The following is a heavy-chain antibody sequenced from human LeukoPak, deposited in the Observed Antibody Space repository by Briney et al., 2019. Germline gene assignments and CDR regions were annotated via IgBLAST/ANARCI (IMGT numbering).Heavy chain of an antibody. Sequence: SQTLSLTCAISGDSVSSNSAAWNWIRQSPSRGLEWLGRTYYRSKWYNDYAVSVKSRITINPDTSKNQFSLQLNSVTPEDTAVYYCARDRYSWSYYGYNWFDPWGQGTLVTVSS. CDR2: TYYRSKWYN. V-gene: IGHV6-1*01. D-gene: IGHD1-26*01. J-gene: IGHJ5*02. CDR1: GDSVSSNSAA. CDR3: ARDRYSWSYYGYNWFDP.